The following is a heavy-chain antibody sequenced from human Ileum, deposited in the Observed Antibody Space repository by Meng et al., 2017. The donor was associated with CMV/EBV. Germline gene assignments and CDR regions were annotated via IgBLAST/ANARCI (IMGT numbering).Heavy chain of an antibody. D-gene: IGHD5-18*01. V-gene: IGHV4-39*07. CDR1: GGSISSSSYY. CDR3: VHKEDTPMALAY. Sequence: SETLSLTCTVSGGSISSSSYYWGWIRQPPGKGLEWIGSIYYSGSTYYNPSLKSRVTISVDTSKNQFSLKLSSVTAADTAVYHCVHKEDTPMALAYWGQGTLVTVSS. J-gene: IGHJ4*02. CDR2: IYYSGST.